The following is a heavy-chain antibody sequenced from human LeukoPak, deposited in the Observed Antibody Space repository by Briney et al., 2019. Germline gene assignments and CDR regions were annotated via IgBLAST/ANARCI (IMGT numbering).Heavy chain of an antibody. Sequence: GGSLRLSCAASGFTVSSNYMSWVRQAPGKGLDWVSMIYSGGSTNYADSVKGRFTISRDNSKNTLSLQMNSLRAEDTAVYYCARDEPDPWGQGTLVTVSS. CDR3: ARDEPDP. J-gene: IGHJ5*02. CDR1: GFTVSSNY. CDR2: IYSGGST. V-gene: IGHV3-53*01.